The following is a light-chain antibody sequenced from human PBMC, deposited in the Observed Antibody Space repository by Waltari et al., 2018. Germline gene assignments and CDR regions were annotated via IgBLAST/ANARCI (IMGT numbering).Light chain of an antibody. J-gene: IGKJ2*01. CDR3: QQSYSTPRT. CDR1: QSISSY. V-gene: IGKV1-39*01. CDR2: AAS. Sequence: DIQMTQSPSSLSASVGDRVTITCRASQSISSYLNWYQQKPGKAHKLLIYAASSLEMVVPSRFSGSGSGTDFTRTISSLQPEDFATYYCQQSYSTPRTFGQGTKLEIK.